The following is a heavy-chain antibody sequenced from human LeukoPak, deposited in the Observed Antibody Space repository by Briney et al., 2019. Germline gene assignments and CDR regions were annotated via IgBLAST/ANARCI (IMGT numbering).Heavy chain of an antibody. CDR1: GFTLTNYD. J-gene: IGHJ4*02. CDR3: ARRVRGPYDY. CDR2: ISVAGDT. V-gene: IGHV3-13*04. Sequence: GGSLRLSCAASGFTLTNYDMHWVRQATGKGLEWVSAISVAGDTYYAGSVKGRFTISRENAKNSLYLQMNGLRAGDTAVYYCARRVRGPYDYWGQGTLVTVSS. D-gene: IGHD3-16*01.